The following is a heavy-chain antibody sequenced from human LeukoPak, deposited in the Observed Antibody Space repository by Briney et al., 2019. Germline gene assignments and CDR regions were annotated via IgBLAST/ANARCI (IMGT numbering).Heavy chain of an antibody. CDR2: IYTSGST. CDR1: GGSVSSGSYY. J-gene: IGHJ6*03. V-gene: IGHV4-61*02. Sequence: SQTLSLTCTVSGGSVSSGSYYWSWIRQPAGKGLEWIGRIYTSGSTNYNPSLKSRVTISVDTSKNQFSLKLSSVTAADTAVYYCARDYGSPKYYYYMDVWGKGTTVTVSS. D-gene: IGHD4-17*01. CDR3: ARDYGSPKYYYYMDV.